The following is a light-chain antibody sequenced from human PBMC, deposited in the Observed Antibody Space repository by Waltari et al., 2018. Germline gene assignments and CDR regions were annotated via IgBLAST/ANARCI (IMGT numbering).Light chain of an antibody. CDR3: SSYTISSAIFI. J-gene: IGLJ2*01. Sequence: QSALTQPTSVSGSLGQSITISCTGTSSNVGHYNYVSWYQHHPDNAPKLIIYEVTNRPSGVSTRFSGSKSGNTASLTISGLQAEDEAFYDCSSYTISSAIFIFGGGTKVTV. CDR2: EVT. CDR1: SSNVGHYNY. V-gene: IGLV2-14*01.